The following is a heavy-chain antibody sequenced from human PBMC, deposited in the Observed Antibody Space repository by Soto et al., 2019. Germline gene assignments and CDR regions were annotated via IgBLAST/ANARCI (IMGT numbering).Heavy chain of an antibody. CDR3: ATRMYSTSWYYFVS. D-gene: IGHD6-13*01. CDR2: IGGGSGST. J-gene: IGHJ4*02. CDR1: GFTFTNYA. Sequence: EGQLLESGGGFVQPGGSLRLSCAASGFTFTNYALSWVRQAPGKGLEWVSTIGGGSGSTSYADSVKGRFSISRENSKNTLYLQMSSLRAEDTALYYCATRMYSTSWYYFVSWGQGTLVTVSS. V-gene: IGHV3-23*01.